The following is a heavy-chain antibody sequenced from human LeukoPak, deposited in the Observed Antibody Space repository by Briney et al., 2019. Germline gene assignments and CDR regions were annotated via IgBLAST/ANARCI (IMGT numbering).Heavy chain of an antibody. CDR2: MNPNSGST. CDR1: GYTFTSYD. CDR3: ARAGTDSSGYYFPTDY. J-gene: IGHJ4*02. D-gene: IGHD3-22*01. V-gene: IGHV1-8*01. Sequence: GASVKVSCKASGYTFTSYDMNWVRQATGQGLEWMGWMNPNSGSTGYAQKFQGRVTMTRNTSISTAYMELSSLRSEDTAVYYCARAGTDSSGYYFPTDYWGQGTLVTVSS.